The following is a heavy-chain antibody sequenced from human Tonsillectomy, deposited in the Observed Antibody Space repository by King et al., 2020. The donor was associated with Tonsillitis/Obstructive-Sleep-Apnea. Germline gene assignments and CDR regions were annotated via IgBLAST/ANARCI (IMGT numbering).Heavy chain of an antibody. CDR1: GGSISSGGYY. V-gene: IGHV4-31*01. CDR2: IYYSGST. J-gene: IGHJ5*02. CDR3: ARGHGGLRWFSRFDP. Sequence: VQLQESGPGLVKPSQTLSLTCTVSGGSISSGGYYWTWIRQHPGQGLEWIGYIYYSGSTYYNPSLKSLVTISVDTSKNQFSLKLSSVTAADTAVYYCARGHGGLRWFSRFDPWGQGTLVTVSS. D-gene: IGHD4-23*01.